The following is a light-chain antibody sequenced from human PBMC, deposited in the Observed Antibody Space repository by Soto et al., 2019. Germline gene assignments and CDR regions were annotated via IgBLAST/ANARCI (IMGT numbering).Light chain of an antibody. J-gene: IGKJ1*01. CDR2: AAS. CDR3: LQDYSWT. V-gene: IGKV1-6*01. CDR1: QGIRNG. Sequence: AIQMTQSPSSLSASVGDRVTITCRASQGIRNGLGWYQQKPGKAPKLLIYAASNLQSGVPSRFSGSGSGTDFTLTISSLQPEDFATYYCLQDYSWTFCQGTMVEIK.